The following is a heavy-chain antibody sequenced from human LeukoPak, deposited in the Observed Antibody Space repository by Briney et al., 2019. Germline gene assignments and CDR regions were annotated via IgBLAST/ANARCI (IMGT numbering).Heavy chain of an antibody. Sequence: GGSLRLSCAASGFTFSSYWMHWVRQAPGKGLVWVSRINSDGSSTSYADSVKGRFTISRDHAKNTLYLQMNSLRAEDTAVYYCARDRGTKKPGIIEYWGQGTLVTVSS. V-gene: IGHV3-74*01. D-gene: IGHD6-13*01. CDR1: GFTFSSYW. CDR3: ARDRGTKKPGIIEY. J-gene: IGHJ4*02. CDR2: INSDGSST.